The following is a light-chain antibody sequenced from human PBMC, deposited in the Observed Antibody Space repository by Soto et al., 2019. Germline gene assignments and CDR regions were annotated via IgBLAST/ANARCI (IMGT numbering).Light chain of an antibody. J-gene: IGLJ2*01. Sequence: QSALTQPRSVSGSPGQSVTISCTGTSSDVGGYNYVSWYQHHPGKAPKLMIYDVSKWPSGVPDRFSGSKSGNTASLTISGLQAEDEADYHCCSYGGRLVIFGGGTKVTVL. V-gene: IGLV2-11*01. CDR2: DVS. CDR3: CSYGGRLVI. CDR1: SSDVGGYNY.